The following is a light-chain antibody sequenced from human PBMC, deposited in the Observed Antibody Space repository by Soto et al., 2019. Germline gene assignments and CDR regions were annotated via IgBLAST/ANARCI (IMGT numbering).Light chain of an antibody. Sequence: QSVLTQSPSASASLGASVKLTCTLSSGHSSYAIAWHQQQPEKGPRYLMKLNSDGSHSKGDGIPDCFSGSSSGAERYLTISSLQSEDEADYYCQTWGTGIRVFGGGTKVTVL. J-gene: IGLJ3*02. V-gene: IGLV4-69*01. CDR1: SGHSSYA. CDR3: QTWGTGIRV. CDR2: LNSDGSH.